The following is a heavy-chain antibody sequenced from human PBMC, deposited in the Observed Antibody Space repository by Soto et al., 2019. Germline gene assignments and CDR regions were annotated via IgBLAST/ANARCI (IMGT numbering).Heavy chain of an antibody. CDR1: GGSISTSNW. Sequence: QVQLQESGPGLVKPSGTLSLTCAVSGGSISTSNWWSWVRQPPGKGLEWIGEVYRTGSTNYNPSLGSRLMVSVARSKNQFPLRLPLVTAADTPVYYCARARPPMAALAIFACWGKGTLVTASS. D-gene: IGHD3-10*01. CDR3: ARARPPMAALAIFAC. V-gene: IGHV4-4*02. CDR2: VYRTGST. J-gene: IGHJ4*02.